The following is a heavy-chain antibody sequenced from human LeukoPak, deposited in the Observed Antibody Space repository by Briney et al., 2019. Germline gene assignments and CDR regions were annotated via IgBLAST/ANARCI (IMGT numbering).Heavy chain of an antibody. D-gene: IGHD3-22*01. V-gene: IGHV4-59*01. Sequence: SETLSLTCTVSGGPISSYYWSWIRQPPRKGLEWIGYIYYSGSTNYIPSLKSRVTISVDTSKNQFSLKLSSVTAADTAVYYCARVGYDSSGYFYYFDYWGQGTLVTVSS. CDR2: IYYSGST. CDR3: ARVGYDSSGYFYYFDY. CDR1: GGPISSYY. J-gene: IGHJ4*02.